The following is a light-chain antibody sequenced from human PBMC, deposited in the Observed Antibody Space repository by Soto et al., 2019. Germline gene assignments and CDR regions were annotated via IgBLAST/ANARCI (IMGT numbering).Light chain of an antibody. CDR3: QKHCRRYT. V-gene: IGKV4-1*01. J-gene: IGKJ2*01. Sequence: DIVMTQSPDSLAVSLGERATINCKSSQSVLYSSNNKNFLAWYQQKPGQPPKLLISWASTRESAVPYRFSGSVSGTELTLTISSLYAEDVADYSCQKHCRRYTFCQGTKVEI. CDR2: WAS. CDR1: QSVLYSSNNKNF.